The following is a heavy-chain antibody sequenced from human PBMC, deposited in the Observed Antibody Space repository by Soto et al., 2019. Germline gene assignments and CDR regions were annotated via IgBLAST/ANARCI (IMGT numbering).Heavy chain of an antibody. CDR2: INTDGSER. CDR1: GFTFSSYW. D-gene: IGHD2-15*01. J-gene: IGHJ4*02. V-gene: IGHV3-74*01. CDR3: ARDGEGY. Sequence: EVQLVESGGGLVQPGGSLRRSCAASGFTFSSYWMHWVLQVPGEGLVWVSRINTDGSERNYADSVKGRFTVSRDNAKNKHYLQMNSLRVEDTAVYYCARDGEGYWGQGTLVTVS.